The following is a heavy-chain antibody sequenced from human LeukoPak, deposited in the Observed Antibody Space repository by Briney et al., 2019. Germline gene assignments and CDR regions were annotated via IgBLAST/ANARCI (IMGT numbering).Heavy chain of an antibody. V-gene: IGHV1-69*06. Sequence: SVKVSCKASGGTFSSYAISWVRQAPGQGLEWMGGIIPIFGTANYAQKFQGRVTITADKSTSAAYMELSSLRSEDMAVYYCARDYRSYDILTGYYPSGMDVWGKGTTVTVSS. CDR2: IIPIFGTA. D-gene: IGHD3-9*01. J-gene: IGHJ6*04. CDR3: ARDYRSYDILTGYYPSGMDV. CDR1: GGTFSSYA.